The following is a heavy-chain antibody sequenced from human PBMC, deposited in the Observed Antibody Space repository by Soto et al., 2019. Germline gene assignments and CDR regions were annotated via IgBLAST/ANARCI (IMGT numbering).Heavy chain of an antibody. D-gene: IGHD6-13*01. CDR2: ISACNT. CDR1: GYTFSSYH. CDR3: ARDGPAADY. J-gene: IGHJ4*02. V-gene: IGHV1-18*01. Sequence: QVQLVQSGAEVKKPGASVKVSCKASGYTFSSYHITWVRQAPGQGLEWVGWISACNTNYAQKLQGRVTMTTDPSTSTAYMEPRSLSSDDTAVYYCARDGPAADYWGQGTLVTVSS.